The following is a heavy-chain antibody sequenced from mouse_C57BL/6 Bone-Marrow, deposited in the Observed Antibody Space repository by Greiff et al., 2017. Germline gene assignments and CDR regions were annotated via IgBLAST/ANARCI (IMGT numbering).Heavy chain of an antibody. CDR1: GYTFTDYE. Sequence: VQLQQSGAELVRPGASVTLSCKASGYTFTDYEMHWVKQTPVHGLEWIGAIDPETGGTAYNQKFKGKAILTADKSSSTAYMELRSLTSEDSAVYYCTERGWLLFAMDYWGQGTSVTVSS. V-gene: IGHV1-15*01. CDR2: IDPETGGT. D-gene: IGHD2-3*01. CDR3: TERGWLLFAMDY. J-gene: IGHJ4*01.